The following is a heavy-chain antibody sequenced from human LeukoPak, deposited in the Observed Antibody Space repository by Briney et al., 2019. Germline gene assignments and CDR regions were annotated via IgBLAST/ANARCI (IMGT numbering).Heavy chain of an antibody. Sequence: GGSLRLSCAASGFTFSSYAMHWVRQAPGKGLEYVSAISSNGGSTYYANSVKGRFTISRDNSKNTLYLQMGSLRAEDMAVYYCARAAPHYDILTGYYIGSEDYWGQGTLVTVSS. CDR3: ARAAPHYDILTGYYIGSEDY. CDR1: GFTFSSYA. V-gene: IGHV3-64*01. CDR2: ISSNGGST. D-gene: IGHD3-9*01. J-gene: IGHJ4*02.